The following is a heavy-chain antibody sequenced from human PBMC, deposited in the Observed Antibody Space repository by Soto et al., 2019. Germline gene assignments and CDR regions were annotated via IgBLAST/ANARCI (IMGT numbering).Heavy chain of an antibody. CDR2: LSGSGGST. Sequence: HPGGSLRLSCAASRFTFSNYSMSWVRQAPGKGLEWVSTLSGSGGSTYYADSVKGRFTISRDNSKNTLYLQMNSLRAEDTAVYYCAKDTVPVATPWFDPWGQGTLVTVSS. V-gene: IGHV3-23*01. J-gene: IGHJ5*02. CDR1: RFTFSNYS. D-gene: IGHD2-2*01. CDR3: AKDTVPVATPWFDP.